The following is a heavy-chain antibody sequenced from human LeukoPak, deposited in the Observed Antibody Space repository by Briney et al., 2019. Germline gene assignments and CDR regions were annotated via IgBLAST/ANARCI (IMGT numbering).Heavy chain of an antibody. D-gene: IGHD3-22*01. CDR3: ARGNAGYYSDYFDY. CDR1: GGSISSGGYY. V-gene: IGHV4-61*08. CDR2: IFYSGST. Sequence: SETLSLTCTVSGGSISSGGYYWSWIRQHPGKGLEWIGYIFYSGSTNYNPSLQSRLTISVDTSKNQFSLKLSSVTAADTAVYYCARGNAGYYSDYFDYWGQGTLVTVSS. J-gene: IGHJ4*02.